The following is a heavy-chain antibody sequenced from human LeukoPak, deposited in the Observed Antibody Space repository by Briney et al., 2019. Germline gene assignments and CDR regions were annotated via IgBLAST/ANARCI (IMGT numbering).Heavy chain of an antibody. Sequence: GGSLRLSCAASGFTFSGQWMSWVRQAPGKGLEWVANIKEDGSATSYVDSVKGRFTISRDNAKSSLYLQMNSLRVDDTAVYYCAMATRGGQGTLVTVSS. CDR3: AMATR. CDR2: IKEDGSAT. CDR1: GFTFSGQW. V-gene: IGHV3-7*04. J-gene: IGHJ4*02.